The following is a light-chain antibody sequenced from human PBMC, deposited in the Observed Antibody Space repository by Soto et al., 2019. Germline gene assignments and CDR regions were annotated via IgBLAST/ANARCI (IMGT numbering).Light chain of an antibody. CDR1: SSNIGSYKY. V-gene: IGLV2-14*03. CDR3: GSYTSRTSLV. Sequence: QSALTQPASVSGSPGQSITISCSGTSSNIGSYKYDSWYQQHPGKAHKLMIHDVNSRPSGVSDRFSGTKSGNTAPLTISGLQAEDEDDYYCGSYTSRTSLVFGGGTKLTVL. CDR2: DVN. J-gene: IGLJ2*01.